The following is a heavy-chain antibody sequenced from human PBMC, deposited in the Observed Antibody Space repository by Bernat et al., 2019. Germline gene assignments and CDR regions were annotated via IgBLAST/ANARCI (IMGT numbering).Heavy chain of an antibody. CDR3: ARSITIFDDFDY. J-gene: IGHJ4*02. D-gene: IGHD3-3*01. V-gene: IGHV4-59*01. Sequence: QVQLQESGPGLVKPSETLSLTCTVSGGSISSYYWSWIRQPPGKGLEWIGYIYYSGSTNYNPSLKSRVTISVDTSKNQFSLKLSSVTAADTAVYYCARSITIFDDFDYWGQGTLVTVSS. CDR2: IYYSGST. CDR1: GGSISSYY.